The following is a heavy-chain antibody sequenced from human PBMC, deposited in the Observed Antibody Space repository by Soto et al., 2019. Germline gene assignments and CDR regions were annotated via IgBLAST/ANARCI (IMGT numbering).Heavy chain of an antibody. V-gene: IGHV4-59*01. CDR1: GGSISSYY. CDR2: IYYSGST. CDR3: ARQYSSSYWFDP. J-gene: IGHJ5*02. Sequence: SETLSLTCTVSGGSISSYYWSWIRQPPGKGLEWIGYIYYSGSTNYNPSLKSRVTISVDTSKNQFSLKLSSVTAADTAVYYCARQYSSSYWFDPMGQTTLVTVSS. D-gene: IGHD6-6*01.